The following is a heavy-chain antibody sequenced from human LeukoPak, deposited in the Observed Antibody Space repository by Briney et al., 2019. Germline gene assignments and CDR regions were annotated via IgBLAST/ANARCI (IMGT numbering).Heavy chain of an antibody. CDR3: ARRGYSYGIDGFDV. CDR2: IRYDGTNK. D-gene: IGHD5-18*01. V-gene: IGHV3-30*02. CDR1: GFTFSNHG. J-gene: IGHJ3*01. Sequence: GGSLRLSCAASGFTFSNHGIHWVRQAPGKGLDWVAFIRYDGTNKFYADSVKGRFTISRDNSMNTAYLQMTSLRAEDTAVYYCARRGYSYGIDGFDVWGQGTVVTVSS.